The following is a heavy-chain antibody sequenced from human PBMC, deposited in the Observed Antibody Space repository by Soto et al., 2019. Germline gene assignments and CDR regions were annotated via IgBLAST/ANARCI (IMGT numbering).Heavy chain of an antibody. CDR1: GECISRWY. J-gene: IGHJ4*02. Sequence: PSVTRSLTCAVDGECISRWYWSWFRQPPGKGLEWIGEINHSGSTNYNPSLKSRVTISVDTSKNQFSLKLSSVTAADTAVYYCARGVPSRSIAARCDHWGQGTLVTVSS. CDR2: INHSGST. CDR3: ARGVPSRSIAARCDH. V-gene: IGHV4-34*01. D-gene: IGHD6-6*01.